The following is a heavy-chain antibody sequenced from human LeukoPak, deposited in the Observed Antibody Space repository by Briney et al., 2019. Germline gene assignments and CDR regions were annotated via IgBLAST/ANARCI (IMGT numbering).Heavy chain of an antibody. V-gene: IGHV4-34*01. CDR1: GGSFSGYY. D-gene: IGHD6-19*01. CDR3: ARGLDDVLEQWLFFAFDI. CDR2: INHSGST. J-gene: IGHJ3*02. Sequence: PSETLSLTCAVYGGSFSGYYWSWIRQPPGKGLEWIGEINHSGSTNYNPSLKSRVTISVDTSKNQFSLQLNSVTPEDTAVYYCARGLDDVLEQWLFFAFDIWGQGTMVTVSS.